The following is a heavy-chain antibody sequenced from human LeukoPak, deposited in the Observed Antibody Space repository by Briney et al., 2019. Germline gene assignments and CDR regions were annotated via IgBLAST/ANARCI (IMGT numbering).Heavy chain of an antibody. J-gene: IGHJ4*01. V-gene: IGHV3-11*01. CDR1: GFIISVSEFSISDSY. CDR2: IIRSGSGI. CDR3: STDPRLLMY. D-gene: IGHD2-8*01. Sequence: GGSLRLSCVVSGFIISVSEFSISDSYMTWIRQTPGQGLEWLAYIIRSGSGIYFADSVKGRFTISRDNAKNSLYLQMNSLRPEDTALYYCSTDPRLLMYWGHGTLVTVSS.